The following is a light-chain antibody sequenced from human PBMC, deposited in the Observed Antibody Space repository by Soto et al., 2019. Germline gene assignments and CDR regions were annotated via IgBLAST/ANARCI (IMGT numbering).Light chain of an antibody. V-gene: IGKV1-5*03. Sequence: IQVTPLPFKPSGSVGDRNTITFRASQTISSWLAWYQQKQGKXPKXXIYKASTLKSGVPSRFSGSGSGTELTITISSLQPDDFETYYGQHYNSYSEAFGQGTKVDIK. CDR1: QTISSW. J-gene: IGKJ1*01. CDR2: KAS. CDR3: QHYNSYSEA.